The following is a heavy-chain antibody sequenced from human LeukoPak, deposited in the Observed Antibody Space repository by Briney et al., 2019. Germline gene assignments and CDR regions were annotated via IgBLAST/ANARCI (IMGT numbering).Heavy chain of an antibody. Sequence: GESLKISCKASGYSFTTYWIGWVRQMPGNGLEWMGISYPSDSETRYSPSFQGQVTISVDKSITTAYLQWRSLKASDTAMYYCARRRAATTIYHYSMDFWGHGTTVIVSS. J-gene: IGHJ6*02. V-gene: IGHV5-51*01. CDR2: SYPSDSET. CDR3: ARRRAATTIYHYSMDF. CDR1: GYSFTTYW. D-gene: IGHD5/OR15-5a*01.